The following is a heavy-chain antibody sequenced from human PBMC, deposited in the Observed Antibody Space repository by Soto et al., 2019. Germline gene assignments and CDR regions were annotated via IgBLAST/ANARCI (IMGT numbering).Heavy chain of an antibody. CDR2: INPNSGGT. V-gene: IGHV1-2*02. J-gene: IGHJ5*02. D-gene: IGHD2-2*01. CDR1: GYTFTGYY. Sequence: ASVKVSCKASGYTFTGYYMHWVRQAPGQGLEWMGWINPNSGGTNYAQKFQGRVTMTRDTSISTAYMELSRLRSDDTAVYYCARVYYCSSTSCDGWFDPWGQGILVTVSS. CDR3: ARVYYCSSTSCDGWFDP.